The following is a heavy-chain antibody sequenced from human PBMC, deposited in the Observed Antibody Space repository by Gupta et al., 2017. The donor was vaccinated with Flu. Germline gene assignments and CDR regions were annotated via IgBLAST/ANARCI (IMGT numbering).Heavy chain of an antibody. Sequence: VRQAPGKGLEGVSVISGSGGNTYYADSVKGRFTISRDNSKNTLYLQMNSLRAEDTAVYYCAKGGSYVRAFDYWGQGTLVTVSS. CDR2: ISGSGGNT. CDR3: AKGGSYVRAFDY. V-gene: IGHV3-23*01. J-gene: IGHJ4*02. D-gene: IGHD1-26*01.